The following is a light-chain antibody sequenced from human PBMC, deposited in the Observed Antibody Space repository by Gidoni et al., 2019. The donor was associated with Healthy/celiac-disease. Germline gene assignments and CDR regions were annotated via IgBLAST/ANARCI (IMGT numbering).Light chain of an antibody. V-gene: IGKV3-11*01. CDR2: DAS. CDR3: QQRSNWPPGGLT. Sequence: EIVFTQSPATLSLSPGERATLSCRASQSVSSYLAWYQQQPGQAPRLLIYDASNRATGIPARFSGSGSGTDFTLTISSLEPEDFAVYYCQQRSNWPPGGLTFGGGTKVEIK. CDR1: QSVSSY. J-gene: IGKJ4*01.